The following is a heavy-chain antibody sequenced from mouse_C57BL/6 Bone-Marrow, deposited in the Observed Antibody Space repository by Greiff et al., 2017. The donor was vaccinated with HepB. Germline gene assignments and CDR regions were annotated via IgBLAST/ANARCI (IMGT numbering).Heavy chain of an antibody. CDR3: AREGYDGYYYYYAMDY. CDR1: GYTFTSYW. CDR2: IHPNSGST. V-gene: IGHV1-64*01. J-gene: IGHJ4*01. Sequence: QVQLQQSGAELVKPGASVKLSCKASGYTFTSYWMHWVKQRPGQGLEWIGMIHPNSGSTNYNEKFKSKATLTVDKSSSTAYMQLSSLTSEDSAVYYCAREGYDGYYYYYAMDYWGQGTSVTVSS. D-gene: IGHD2-3*01.